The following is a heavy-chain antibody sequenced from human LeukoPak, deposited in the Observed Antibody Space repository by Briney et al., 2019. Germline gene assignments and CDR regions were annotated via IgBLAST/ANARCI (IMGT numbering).Heavy chain of an antibody. CDR2: ISTYNDNT. CDR1: GYSFTNYG. D-gene: IGHD7-27*01. J-gene: IGHJ2*01. CDR3: ARNWEQLTGAPGLDL. Sequence: ASVKVSCKASGYSFTNYGITRVRQAPGQGLEWMGWISTYNDNTVFQDRVTMTTDASTSPAYMELRSLSSDDTAVYYCARNWEQLTGAPGLDLWGRGTLVTVSS. V-gene: IGHV1-18*01.